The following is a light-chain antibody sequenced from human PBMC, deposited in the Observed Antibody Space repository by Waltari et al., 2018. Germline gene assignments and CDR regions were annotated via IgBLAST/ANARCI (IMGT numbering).Light chain of an antibody. CDR1: QTISTW. J-gene: IGKJ5*01. CDR2: KAS. Sequence: DIQMTQFPSTLSASVGDRVTITCRASQTISTWLAWYQQKPGEAPKLLIYKASSLQFGVPSRFSGSGSGTEFTLTISSLQPGDFATYHCQQYNSYSAITFGQGTRLEIK. CDR3: QQYNSYSAIT. V-gene: IGKV1-5*03.